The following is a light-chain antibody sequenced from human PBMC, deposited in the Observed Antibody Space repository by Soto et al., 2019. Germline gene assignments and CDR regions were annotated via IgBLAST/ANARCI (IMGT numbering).Light chain of an antibody. J-gene: IGLJ1*01. V-gene: IGLV2-11*01. CDR2: DVS. CDR3: CSSAGTFYV. Sequence: QSVLTQPRSVSGSPGQSVTISCTGTSSDFGGYNYVSWYQHHPGKAPKLMIYDVSERPSGVPDRFSGSKSGNTASLTISGLQAEDEADYYCCSSAGTFYVFGTGTKVTLL. CDR1: SSDFGGYNY.